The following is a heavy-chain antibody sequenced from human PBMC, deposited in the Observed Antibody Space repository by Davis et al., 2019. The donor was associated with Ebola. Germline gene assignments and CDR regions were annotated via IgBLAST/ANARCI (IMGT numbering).Heavy chain of an antibody. J-gene: IGHJ4*02. CDR2: ISNGGRT. D-gene: IGHD3-10*01. Sequence: SETLSLTCSVSGGSVGSDYWSWIRQSPGKGLEWIAFISNGGRTIYNPSLRGRVTISIDTSKNQFSLKLSSVTAADTAVYYCARLQLLWFGELLFAPGFFDYWGQGTLVTVSS. CDR1: GGSVGSDY. CDR3: ARLQLLWFGELLFAPGFFDY. V-gene: IGHV4-59*08.